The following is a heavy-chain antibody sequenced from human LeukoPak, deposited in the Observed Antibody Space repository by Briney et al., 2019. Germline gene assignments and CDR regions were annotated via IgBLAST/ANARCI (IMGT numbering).Heavy chain of an antibody. V-gene: IGHV4-39*01. CDR3: ASSNWGFNY. CDR1: GGSISSSSYY. J-gene: IGHJ4*02. Sequence: PSETLSLTCTVSGGSISSSSYYWGWIRQPPGKGLEWIGSIYYSGSTYYNPSLKSRVTISVDTSKNQCSLKLSSVTAADTAVYYCASSNWGFNYWGQGTLVTVSS. D-gene: IGHD7-27*01. CDR2: IYYSGST.